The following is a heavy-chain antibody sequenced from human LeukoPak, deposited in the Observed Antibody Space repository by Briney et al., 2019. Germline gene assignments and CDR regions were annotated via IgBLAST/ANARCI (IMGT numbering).Heavy chain of an antibody. Sequence: KTSETLSLTCTVSGGSISSSSYYWGWIRQPPGKGLEWIGSIYYSGSTYYNPSLKRRVTISVDTSKNQFSLKLSSVTAADTAVYYCARLRFSSGWTGDYFDYWGQGTLVTVSS. CDR1: GGSISSSSYY. CDR3: ARLRFSSGWTGDYFDY. J-gene: IGHJ4*02. D-gene: IGHD6-19*01. CDR2: IYYSGST. V-gene: IGHV4-39*01.